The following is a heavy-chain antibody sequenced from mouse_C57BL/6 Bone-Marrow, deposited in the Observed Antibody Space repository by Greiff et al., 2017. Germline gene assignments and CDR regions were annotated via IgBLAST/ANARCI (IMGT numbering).Heavy chain of an antibody. V-gene: IGHV1-26*01. Sequence: VQLQQSGPELVKPGASVKISCKASGYTFTDYYMNWVKQSHGKSLEWIGDINPNNGGTSYNQKFKGKATLTVDKSSSTAYMELRSLTSEDSAVYYCARRELLLRYSYAMDDWGQGTSVTVSS. D-gene: IGHD1-1*01. CDR1: GYTFTDYY. J-gene: IGHJ4*01. CDR2: INPNNGGT. CDR3: ARRELLLRYSYAMDD.